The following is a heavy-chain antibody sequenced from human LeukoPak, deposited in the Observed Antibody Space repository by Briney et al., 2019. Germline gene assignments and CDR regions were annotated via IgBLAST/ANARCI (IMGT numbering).Heavy chain of an antibody. CDR3: ARGTVDSSSWRLIDYYYYMDV. CDR1: GFTVSSNY. V-gene: IGHV3-53*01. D-gene: IGHD6-13*01. CDR2: IYSGGST. Sequence: GGSLRLSCAASGFTVSSNYMSWVRQAPGKGLEWVSVIYSGGSTYYADSVKGRFTISRDNSKNTLYLQMNSLRAEDTAVYYCARGTVDSSSWRLIDYYYYMDVWGKGTTVTISS. J-gene: IGHJ6*03.